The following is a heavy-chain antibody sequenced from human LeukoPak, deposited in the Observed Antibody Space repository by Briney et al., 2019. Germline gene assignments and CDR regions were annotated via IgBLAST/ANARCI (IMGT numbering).Heavy chain of an antibody. Sequence: PGGSLRLSCAASGFTFSNFWMTWVRQAPGKGLEWVANIKEDGSEKYYVDSVKGRFTISRDNSKNTVFLQMNSLRAEDTAIYFCAKGAYDYIEIGYFDSWGQGTLVTVSS. CDR1: GFTFSNFW. CDR2: IKEDGSEK. V-gene: IGHV3-7*03. CDR3: AKGAYDYIEIGYFDS. J-gene: IGHJ4*02. D-gene: IGHD5-12*01.